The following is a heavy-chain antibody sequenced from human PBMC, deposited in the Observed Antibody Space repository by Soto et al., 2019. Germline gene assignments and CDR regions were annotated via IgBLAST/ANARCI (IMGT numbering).Heavy chain of an antibody. D-gene: IGHD3-10*01. Sequence: GGSLRLSCAASGFTFSSYGMHWVRQAPGKGLEWVAVIWYDGSNKYYADSVKGRFTISRDNSKNTLYLQMNSLRAEDTAVYYCARDSLYYYGSGSAYYYGMDVWGQGTTVTVSS. CDR1: GFTFSSYG. J-gene: IGHJ6*02. V-gene: IGHV3-33*01. CDR2: IWYDGSNK. CDR3: ARDSLYYYGSGSAYYYGMDV.